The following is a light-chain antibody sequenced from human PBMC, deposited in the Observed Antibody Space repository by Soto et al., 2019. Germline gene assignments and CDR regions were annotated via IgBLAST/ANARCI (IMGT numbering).Light chain of an antibody. CDR1: KLGDKY. V-gene: IGLV3-1*01. J-gene: IGLJ3*02. CDR2: QDS. Sequence: SYELTQPPSVSVSPGQTASITCSGDKLGDKYACWYQQKPGQSPVLVIYQDSKRPSGIPERFSGSNSGNTATLTISGTQAEDEADYFCQSYDSSLRDWLFGGGTKVTVL. CDR3: QSYDSSLRDWL.